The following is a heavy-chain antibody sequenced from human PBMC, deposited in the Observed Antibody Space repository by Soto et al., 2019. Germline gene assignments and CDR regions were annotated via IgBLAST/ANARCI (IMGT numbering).Heavy chain of an antibody. CDR2: ISSSGRA. CDR3: ARGLVAAAGLYGDYHYGMDV. J-gene: IGHJ6*02. D-gene: IGHD6-13*01. CDR1: GGSIGNYY. Sequence: PSETLSLTCTVSGGSIGNYYWTWIRQDPGKGPECIGHISSSGRASYSPSLKRRVAISLDASKNHFSLQLTSVTAADTAVYYCARGLVAAAGLYGDYHYGMDVWGQGTTVTVSS. V-gene: IGHV4-31*03.